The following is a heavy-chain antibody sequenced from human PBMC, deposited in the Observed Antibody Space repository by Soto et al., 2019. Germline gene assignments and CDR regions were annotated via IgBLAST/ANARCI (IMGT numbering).Heavy chain of an antibody. V-gene: IGHV3-30*18. D-gene: IGHD6-13*01. CDR2: ISYDGSNK. Sequence: GGSLRLSCAASGFTFSIYGMHWVRQAPGKGLEWVAVISYDGSNKYYADSVKGRFTISRDNSKNTLYLQMNSLRAEDTAVYYCAKDLVAAARWDMDAWGKGTTVTVSS. CDR1: GFTFSIYG. CDR3: AKDLVAAARWDMDA. J-gene: IGHJ6*03.